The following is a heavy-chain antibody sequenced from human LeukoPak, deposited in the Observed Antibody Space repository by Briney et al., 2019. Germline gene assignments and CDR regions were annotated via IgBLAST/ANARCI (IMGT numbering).Heavy chain of an antibody. CDR3: AKAPIMITFGGGYFDY. CDR2: IYSGGST. J-gene: IGHJ4*02. V-gene: IGHV3-53*01. Sequence: GGSLRLSCAASGFTVSSNYMSWVRQAPGKGLEWVSIIYSGGSTYYADSVKGRFTISRDNSKNTLYLQMNSLRAEDTAVYYCAKAPIMITFGGGYFDYWGQGTLVTVSS. D-gene: IGHD3-16*01. CDR1: GFTVSSNY.